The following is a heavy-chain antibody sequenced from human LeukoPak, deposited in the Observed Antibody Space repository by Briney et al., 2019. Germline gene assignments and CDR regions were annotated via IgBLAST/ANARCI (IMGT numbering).Heavy chain of an antibody. CDR2: ISSSGSTI. CDR1: GFTFSSYE. V-gene: IGHV3-48*03. D-gene: IGHD3-10*02. J-gene: IGHJ6*04. Sequence: GGSLRLSCAASGFTFSSYEMHWVRQAPGKGLVWVSYISSSGSTIYYADSVKGRFTISRDNAKNSLYLQMHSLRAEDTAVYYCSELGITMIGGVWGKGTTVTISS. CDR3: SELGITMIGGV.